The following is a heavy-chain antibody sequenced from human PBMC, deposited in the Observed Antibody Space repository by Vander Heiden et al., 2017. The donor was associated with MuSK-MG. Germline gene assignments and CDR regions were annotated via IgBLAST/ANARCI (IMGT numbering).Heavy chain of an antibody. CDR2: IIPIGGTA. J-gene: IGHJ5*02. V-gene: IGHV1-69*01. D-gene: IGHD2-2*02. CDR3: AAEVRCSITICYKLGNWFDP. CDR1: RVTCSSYA. Sequence: HVQLAQSGAELKTPASSNKVSCKAPRVTCSSYATSGVRQAAGQGVEWMGGIIPIGGTANYDQNSQGRCMITADESTRTAYMERSSRIAEETAVYYCAAEVRCSITICYKLGNWFDPWGQGTMVTVSS.